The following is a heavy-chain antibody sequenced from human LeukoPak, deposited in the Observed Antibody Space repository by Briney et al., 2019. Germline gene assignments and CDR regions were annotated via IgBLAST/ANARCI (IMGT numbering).Heavy chain of an antibody. CDR2: INPDDGDT. CDR3: ARGPSGSYGGFDP. J-gene: IGHJ5*02. Sequence: GASVKVSCKASVYTFTSYGISWVRQAPGQGLEWMGWINPDDGDTNYAPQLQGRATMTTDTSTSTAYLDLRSPRSDDTAVYYCARGPSGSYGGFDPWGQGTLVTVSS. V-gene: IGHV1-18*01. D-gene: IGHD1-26*01. CDR1: VYTFTSYG.